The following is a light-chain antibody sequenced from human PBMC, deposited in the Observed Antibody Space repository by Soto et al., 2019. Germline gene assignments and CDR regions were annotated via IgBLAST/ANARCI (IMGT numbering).Light chain of an antibody. J-gene: IGKJ1*01. Sequence: EIVRTQSPATLSVSPGARATLSCRASQSVSSNLAWYQQKPGQAHRVLIYGASTTATGIPARFSGSGSGTEFTLTIRRLEPEELAVYYCQQRSNWLWTVGKGTKG. CDR3: QQRSNWLWT. CDR2: GAS. V-gene: IGKV3-15*01. CDR1: QSVSSN.